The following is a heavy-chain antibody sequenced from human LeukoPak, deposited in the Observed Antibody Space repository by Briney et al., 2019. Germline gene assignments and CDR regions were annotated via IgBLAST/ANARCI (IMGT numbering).Heavy chain of an antibody. J-gene: IGHJ5*02. CDR1: GFTFSSYG. CDR3: ARGPTHIVVGNWFDP. D-gene: IGHD2-2*01. Sequence: GGSLRLSCAASGFTFSSYGMHWVRQAPGKGLEWVAVISYDGSNKYYADSVKGRFTISRDNSKNTLYLQMNSLRAEDTAVYYCARGPTHIVVGNWFDPWGQGTLVTVSS. CDR2: ISYDGSNK. V-gene: IGHV3-30*03.